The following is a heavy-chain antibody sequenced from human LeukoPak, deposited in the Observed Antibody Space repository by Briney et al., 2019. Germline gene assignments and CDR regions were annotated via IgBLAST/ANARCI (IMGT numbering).Heavy chain of an antibody. Sequence: SETLSLTCTVSGGSISSYYWSWIRQPPGKGLEWIGSLYYSESTYYNPSLQSRVTISVDTSKNHLSLNLTSVTAADTAIFYCARHGGGGFDLWGRGTLVTVSS. D-gene: IGHD3-16*01. CDR1: GGSISSYY. CDR2: LYYSEST. V-gene: IGHV4-39*01. J-gene: IGHJ2*01. CDR3: ARHGGGGFDL.